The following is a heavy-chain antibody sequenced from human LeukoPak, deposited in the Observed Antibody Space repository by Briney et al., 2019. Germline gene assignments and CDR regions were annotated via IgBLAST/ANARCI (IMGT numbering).Heavy chain of an antibody. CDR2: IYPGDSDT. CDR1: GYTFSSYW. V-gene: IGHV5-51*01. D-gene: IGHD3-3*01. J-gene: IGHJ4*02. CDR3: ARQNDFRLDY. Sequence: GESLKISCKGSGYTFSSYWIGWVRQMPGKGLEWMGIIYPGDSDTRYSPSLRGQVTISVDTSIGTAYLQWSSLKASDTAIYYCARQNDFRLDYWGQGTLVTVSS.